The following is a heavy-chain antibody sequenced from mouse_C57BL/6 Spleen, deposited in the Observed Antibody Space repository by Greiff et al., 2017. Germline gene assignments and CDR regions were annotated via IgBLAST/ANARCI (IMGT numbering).Heavy chain of an antibody. CDR3: ASLGGNYYFDY. Sequence: QVQLQQPGAELVRPGSSVKLSCKASGYTFTSYWMDWVKQRPGQGLEWIGNIYPSDNETHYNQQFKNKATLTVDKSSSTAYMQLSSLTSEDSAVYYCASLGGNYYFDYWGQGTTLTVSS. V-gene: IGHV1-61*01. CDR2: IYPSDNET. CDR1: GYTFTSYW. J-gene: IGHJ2*01. D-gene: IGHD2-1*01.